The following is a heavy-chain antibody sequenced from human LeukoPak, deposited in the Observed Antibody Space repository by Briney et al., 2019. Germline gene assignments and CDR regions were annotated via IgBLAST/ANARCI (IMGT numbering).Heavy chain of an antibody. V-gene: IGHV1-2*02. Sequence: ASVKVSCKASGYIFTSYYIHWVRQAPGQGLEGMGWINPNSGGTNYAQKFQGRVTMTRDTSISTAYMELSRLRSDDTAVYYCARRIRDGYNVDAFDIWGQGTMVTVSS. J-gene: IGHJ3*02. CDR1: GYIFTSYY. CDR3: ARRIRDGYNVDAFDI. CDR2: INPNSGGT. D-gene: IGHD5-24*01.